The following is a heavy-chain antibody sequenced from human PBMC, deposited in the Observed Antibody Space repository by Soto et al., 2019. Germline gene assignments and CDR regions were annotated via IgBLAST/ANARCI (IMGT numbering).Heavy chain of an antibody. CDR2: INHVGIT. J-gene: IGHJ4*02. CDR1: GGSFRGFY. V-gene: IGHV4-34*01. CDR3: ARELYNWNYGTGFDY. Sequence: SETLSLTCAVSGGSFRGFYWTWIRQSPGKGLEWLGDINHVGITNYNPSLKSRVSIPVDTSKSQFSLKLSSVTAADTAVYYCARELYNWNYGTGFDYWGQGTLVTVSS. D-gene: IGHD1-7*01.